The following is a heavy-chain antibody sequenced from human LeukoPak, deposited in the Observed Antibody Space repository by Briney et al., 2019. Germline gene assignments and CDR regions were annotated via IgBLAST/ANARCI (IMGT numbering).Heavy chain of an antibody. J-gene: IGHJ4*02. Sequence: GGSLRLSCAASGLTFRSYGMSWVRQAPGKGLEWVSGVRGNGGGTKYADSVKGRFTISRDNSKNTLYLQMSSLRAEDTAVYYCARDLDYNQSKYHRFGEGSLCYWGQGTLVTVSS. D-gene: IGHD3-10*01. CDR1: GLTFRSYG. CDR2: VRGNGGGT. V-gene: IGHV3-23*01. CDR3: ARDLDYNQSKYHRFGEGSLCY.